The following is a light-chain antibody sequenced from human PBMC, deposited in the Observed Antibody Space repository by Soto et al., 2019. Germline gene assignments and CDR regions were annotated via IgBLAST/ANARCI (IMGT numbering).Light chain of an antibody. CDR3: QQYGSSPRT. V-gene: IGKV3-11*01. Sequence: EIVLTQSPSALSLYPGERGTLSCRASESVTNYLAWYQQKPGQAPRLLVYDVSNRATGIPARFSGGGSGTDFTLTISNLEPEDFAVYYCQQYGSSPRTFGQGTNVDIK. J-gene: IGKJ1*01. CDR2: DVS. CDR1: ESVTNY.